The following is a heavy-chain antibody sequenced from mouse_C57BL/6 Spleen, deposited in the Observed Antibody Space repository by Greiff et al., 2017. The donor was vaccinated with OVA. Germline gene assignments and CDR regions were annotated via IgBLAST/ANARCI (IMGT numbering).Heavy chain of an antibody. J-gene: IGHJ4*01. CDR3: ARVDYYGYAMDY. Sequence: EVMLVESGGGLVKPGGSLKLSCAASGFTFSSYAMPWVRQTPEKRLEWVATISDGGSYTYYPDNVKGRFTNSRDNAKNNLYLQMSHLKSEDTAMYYCARVDYYGYAMDYWGQGTSVTVSS. CDR2: ISDGGSYT. D-gene: IGHD1-1*01. CDR1: GFTFSSYA. V-gene: IGHV5-4*03.